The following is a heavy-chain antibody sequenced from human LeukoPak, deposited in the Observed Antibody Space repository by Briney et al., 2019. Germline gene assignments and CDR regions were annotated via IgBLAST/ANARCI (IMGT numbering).Heavy chain of an antibody. Sequence: VASVKVSCKASGYTFTSYYMHWVRQAPGQGLEWMGWISAYNGNTNYAQKLQGRVTMTTDTSTSTAYMELRSLRSDDTAVYYCARPGDYGSLGYWGQGTLVTVSS. CDR3: ARPGDYGSLGY. J-gene: IGHJ4*02. CDR2: ISAYNGNT. V-gene: IGHV1-18*04. D-gene: IGHD4-17*01. CDR1: GYTFTSYY.